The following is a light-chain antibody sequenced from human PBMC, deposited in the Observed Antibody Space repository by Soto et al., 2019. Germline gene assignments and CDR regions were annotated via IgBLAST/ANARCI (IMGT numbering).Light chain of an antibody. CDR1: QSVSSY. CDR2: GTS. V-gene: IGKV3-11*01. J-gene: IGKJ3*01. Sequence: EIVLTQSPATLSLSPGERATLSCRASQSVSSYLAWYQQKPGQAPRLLISGTSNRATGIPDRFSGSGSGTDFTLTISRLAPEDFAVYYCQQYGTIPFTFGPGTKVDI. CDR3: QQYGTIPFT.